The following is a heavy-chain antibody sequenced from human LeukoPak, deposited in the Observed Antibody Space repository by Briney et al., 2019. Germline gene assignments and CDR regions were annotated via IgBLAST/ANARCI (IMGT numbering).Heavy chain of an antibody. CDR2: ISYDGSNK. CDR1: GFTFSSYG. Sequence: QPGGSLRLSCAASGFTFSSYGMHWVRQAPGKRLEWVAVISYDGSNKYYADSVKGRFTISRDNSKNTLYLQMNSLRAEDTAVYYCARGEGREGFDYWGPGTLVTVSS. D-gene: IGHD4-17*01. J-gene: IGHJ4*02. CDR3: ARGEGREGFDY. V-gene: IGHV3-30*03.